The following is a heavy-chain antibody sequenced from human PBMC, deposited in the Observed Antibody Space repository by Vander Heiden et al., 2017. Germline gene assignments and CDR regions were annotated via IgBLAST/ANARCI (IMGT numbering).Heavy chain of an antibody. D-gene: IGHD3-10*01. CDR2: ISVYNGNT. Sequence: VQLVQSGAEVRKPGTSVKVSCKDSGYTCTTYGTNSLRQAPGRRLEWMGWISVYNGNTKYAQRLQGRLTMTTDTSTSTAYMELRSLRSDDTAVYYCARSTMVRGVIISSNWFDPWGQGTLVTVSS. CDR3: ARSTMVRGVIISSNWFDP. J-gene: IGHJ5*02. V-gene: IGHV1-18*01. CDR1: GYTCTTYG.